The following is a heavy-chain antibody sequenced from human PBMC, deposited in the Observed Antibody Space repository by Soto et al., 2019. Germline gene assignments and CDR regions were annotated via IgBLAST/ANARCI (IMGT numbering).Heavy chain of an antibody. CDR2: IIPIFGTA. CDR1: GGTFSSYA. V-gene: IGHV1-69*06. D-gene: IGHD1-26*01. J-gene: IGHJ6*02. CDR3: ASLGWAPLYYYYYGMDV. Sequence: QVQLVQSGAEVKKPGSSVKVSCKASGGTFSSYAISWVRQAPGQGLEWMGGIIPIFGTANYAQKFQGRVTITADKSTSTAYMELSSLRSEDTAVYYCASLGWAPLYYYYYGMDVWGQGTTVTVSS.